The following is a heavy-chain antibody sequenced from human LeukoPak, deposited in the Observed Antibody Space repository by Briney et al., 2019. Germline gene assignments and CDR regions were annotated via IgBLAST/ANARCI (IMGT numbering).Heavy chain of an antibody. D-gene: IGHD2-15*01. CDR1: GFTFSNYW. Sequence: GGSLRLSCAASGFTFSNYWIHWVRQAPGKGVVWVSCINSDGRNTIYADSVKGRFTISRDNAENTLHLQMNSLRAEDTAVYYCARDLYRSGSHSFDYWGQGTLVTVSS. V-gene: IGHV3-74*01. CDR2: INSDGRNT. J-gene: IGHJ4*02. CDR3: ARDLYRSGSHSFDY.